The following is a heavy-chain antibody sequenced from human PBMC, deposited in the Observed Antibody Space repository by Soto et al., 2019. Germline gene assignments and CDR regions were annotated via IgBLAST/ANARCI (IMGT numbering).Heavy chain of an antibody. CDR2: INSDGSST. V-gene: IGHV3-74*01. Sequence: EVQLVESGGGLVQPGGSLRLSCAASGFTFSSYWMHWVRQAPGKGLVWVSRINSDGSSTSYADSVKGRFTISRDNAKNTLYMQMNSLRDEDTAVYYCARGEHSSGWYVMLNYWGEGTLVTVSS. D-gene: IGHD6-19*01. J-gene: IGHJ4*02. CDR3: ARGEHSSGWYVMLNY. CDR1: GFTFSSYW.